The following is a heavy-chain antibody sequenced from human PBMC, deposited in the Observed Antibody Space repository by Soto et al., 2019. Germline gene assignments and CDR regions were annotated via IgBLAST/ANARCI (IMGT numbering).Heavy chain of an antibody. J-gene: IGHJ4*02. V-gene: IGHV1-3*01. CDR3: ARDPRYCSGGSCYSGFDY. CDR1: GYTFTSYA. CDR2: INAGNGNT. Sequence: ASVKVSCKASGYTFTSYAMHWVRQAPGQRLEWMGWINAGNGNTKYSQKFQGRVTITRDTSASTAYMELSSLRSEDTAVYYCARDPRYCSGGSCYSGFDYWGQGTLVTVSS. D-gene: IGHD2-15*01.